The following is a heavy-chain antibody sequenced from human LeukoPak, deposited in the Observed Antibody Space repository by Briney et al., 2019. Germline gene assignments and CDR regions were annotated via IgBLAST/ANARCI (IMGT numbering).Heavy chain of an antibody. J-gene: IGHJ6*03. V-gene: IGHV1-18*01. D-gene: IGHD6-6*01. CDR3: AMGYSTSSPKYYHHMDV. Sequence: ASVKVSCKASGYTFTSYGISWVRQAPGQGLEWMGWISAYNGNTNYAQKLQGRVTMTTDTSTSTAYMELRSLRSDDTAVYYCAMGYSTSSPKYYHHMDVWGKGTTVTVSS. CDR1: GYTFTSYG. CDR2: ISAYNGNT.